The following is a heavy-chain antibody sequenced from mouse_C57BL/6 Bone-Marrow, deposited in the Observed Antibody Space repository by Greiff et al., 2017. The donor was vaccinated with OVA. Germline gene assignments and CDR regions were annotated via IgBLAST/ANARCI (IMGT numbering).Heavy chain of an antibody. Sequence: VQLQQSGAELVRPGASVTLSCKASGYTFTDYEMHWVKQTPVHGLEWIGAIDPETGGTAYNQKFKGKAILTADKSSSTAYMELRSLTSEDSAVYYCTREEGLRRAWFAYWGQGTLVTVSA. CDR1: GYTFTDYE. J-gene: IGHJ3*01. CDR3: TREEGLRRAWFAY. D-gene: IGHD2-4*01. V-gene: IGHV1-15*01. CDR2: IDPETGGT.